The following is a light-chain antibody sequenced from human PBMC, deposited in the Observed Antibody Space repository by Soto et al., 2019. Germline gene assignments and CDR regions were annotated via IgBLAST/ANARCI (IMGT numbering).Light chain of an antibody. CDR1: SSVVGGYNY. CDR3: CSYTSSSALV. CDR2: DVS. Sequence: QSVLTQPASVSGSPGQSITISCPGTSSVVGGYNYVSWYQQHPGKAPKLMIYDVSNRPSGVSNRFSGSKSGNTASLTISGLQAEDEADYYCCSYTSSSALVFGTGTKVTVL. J-gene: IGLJ1*01. V-gene: IGLV2-14*01.